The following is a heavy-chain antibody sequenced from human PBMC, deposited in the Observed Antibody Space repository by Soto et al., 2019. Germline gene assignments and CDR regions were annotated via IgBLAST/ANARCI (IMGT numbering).Heavy chain of an antibody. D-gene: IGHD3-22*01. Sequence: GGSLRLSCAASGFTFSSYAMSWVRQAPGKGLEWVSAISGSGVSTYYADSVKGRFTISRDNSKNTLYLQMNSLRAEDTAVYYCAKSPGMYYYDSSGYYHYYYWGQGALVTVSS. V-gene: IGHV3-23*01. CDR3: AKSPGMYYYDSSGYYHYYY. CDR1: GFTFSSYA. J-gene: IGHJ4*02. CDR2: ISGSGVST.